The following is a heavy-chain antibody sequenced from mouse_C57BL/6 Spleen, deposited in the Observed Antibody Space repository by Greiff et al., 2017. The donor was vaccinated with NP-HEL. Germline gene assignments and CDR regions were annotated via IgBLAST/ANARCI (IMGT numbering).Heavy chain of an antibody. V-gene: IGHV2-9-1*01. CDR2: IWTGGGT. Sequence: VKLVESGPGLVAPSQSLSITCTVSGFSLTSYAISWVRQPPGKGLEWLGVIWTGGGTNYNSALKSRLSISKDNSKSQVFLKMNSLQTDDTARYYCARGGGRSSYWYFDVWGTGTTVTVSS. J-gene: IGHJ1*03. CDR3: ARGGGRSSYWYFDV. CDR1: GFSLTSYA.